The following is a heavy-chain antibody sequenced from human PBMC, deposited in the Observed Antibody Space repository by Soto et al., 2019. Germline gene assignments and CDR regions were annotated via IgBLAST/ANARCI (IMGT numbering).Heavy chain of an antibody. CDR2: IYPGDSDT. J-gene: IGHJ3*01. CDR1: GDSFTSYW. CDR3: ARRGYCSGGGCFSAAFDF. Sequence: PVESLKISCKGSGDSFTSYWIGWVRQMPGKGLEWMGIIYPGDSDTRYSPSFEGQVTISADKSISTAYLQWSSLKASDTAMYYCARRGYCSGGGCFSAAFDFWGQGTMVTVSS. V-gene: IGHV5-51*01. D-gene: IGHD2-15*01.